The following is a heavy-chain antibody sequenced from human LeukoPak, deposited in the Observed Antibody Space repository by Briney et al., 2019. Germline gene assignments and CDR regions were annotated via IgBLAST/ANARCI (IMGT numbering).Heavy chain of an antibody. CDR3: ARVPRGDYGDFDVPNWFDP. Sequence: GTLSLTCAVSGGSIISSNWWSWVRQAPGKGLEWASYISSSGSTIYYADSVKGRFTISRDNAKNSLYLQMNSLRAEDTAVYYCARVPRGDYGDFDVPNWFDPWGQGTLVTVSS. V-gene: IGHV3-48*01. J-gene: IGHJ5*02. CDR2: ISSSGSTI. CDR1: GGSIISSNW. D-gene: IGHD4-17*01.